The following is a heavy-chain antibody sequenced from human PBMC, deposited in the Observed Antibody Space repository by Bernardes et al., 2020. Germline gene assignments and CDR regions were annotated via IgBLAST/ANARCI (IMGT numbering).Heavy chain of an antibody. V-gene: IGHV4-4*07. Sequence: SETLSLTCTVSGGSISSYYWSWIRQPAGKGLEWIGRIYTSGSTNYNPSLKSRVTMSVDTSKNQFSLKLSSVTAADTAVYYCSRDGGTEYHYGSGAGRFDPWGQGTLVTVSS. CDR1: GGSISSYY. J-gene: IGHJ5*02. CDR3: SRDGGTEYHYGSGAGRFDP. CDR2: IYTSGST. D-gene: IGHD3-10*01.